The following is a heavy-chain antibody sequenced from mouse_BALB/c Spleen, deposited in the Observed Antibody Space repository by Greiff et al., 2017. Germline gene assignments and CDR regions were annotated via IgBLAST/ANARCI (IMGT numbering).Heavy chain of an antibody. CDR2: IDPSDSYT. CDR1: GYTFTSYW. D-gene: IGHD4-1*01. V-gene: IGHV1-69*02. Sequence: VQLQQPGAELVKPGASVKLSCKASGYTFTSYWMHWVKQRPGQGLEWIGEIDPSDSYTNYNQKFKGKATLTVDKSSSTAYMQLSSLTSEDSAVYYCARTGTRFAYWGQGTLVTVSA. CDR3: ARTGTRFAY. J-gene: IGHJ3*01.